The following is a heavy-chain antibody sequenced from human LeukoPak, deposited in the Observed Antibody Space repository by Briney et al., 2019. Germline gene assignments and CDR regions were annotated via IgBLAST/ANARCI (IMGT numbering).Heavy chain of an antibody. J-gene: IGHJ6*02. D-gene: IGHD3-3*01. CDR2: IYYSGST. V-gene: IGHV4-39*01. CDR3: ARHINGGPYDSLDV. Sequence: SETLSLTCTVSGGSISSGDYYWSWIRQPPGKGLEWIGSIYYSGSTYYNPSLKSRVTISVDTSKNQFSLKLSSVTAADTAVYYCARHINGGPYDSLDVWGQGTTVTVSS. CDR1: GGSISSGDYY.